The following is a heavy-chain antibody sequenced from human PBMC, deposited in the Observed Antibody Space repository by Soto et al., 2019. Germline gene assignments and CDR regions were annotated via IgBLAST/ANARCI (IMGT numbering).Heavy chain of an antibody. CDR3: ARSGQTGEHYWYFDL. V-gene: IGHV3-30-3*01. J-gene: IGHJ2*01. CDR1: GFTFSSYA. D-gene: IGHD7-27*01. Sequence: QVQLVESGGGVVQPGRSLRLSCAASGFTFSSYAMHWVRQAPGKGLEWVAVISYDGSNKYYADSVKGRFTISRDNSKNTLYLQMNSLRAEDMAVYYCARSGQTGEHYWYFDLWGRGTLVTVSS. CDR2: ISYDGSNK.